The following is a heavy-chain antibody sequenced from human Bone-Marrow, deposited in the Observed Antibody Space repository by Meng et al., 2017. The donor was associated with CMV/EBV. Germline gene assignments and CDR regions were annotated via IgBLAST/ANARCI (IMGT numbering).Heavy chain of an antibody. V-gene: IGHV1-18*01. J-gene: IGHJ4*02. Sequence: ASVKVSCKASGYTFINYGVTWVRQAPGQGLEWMGWISAYNGNTNYAQKLQDRVTMTTDTSTNTGFLELRSLRSDDTAVYYCARDWEPYDVVTGYHYLDYWGQGTLVTVSS. CDR1: GYTFINYG. CDR2: ISAYNGNT. CDR3: ARDWEPYDVVTGYHYLDY. D-gene: IGHD3-9*01.